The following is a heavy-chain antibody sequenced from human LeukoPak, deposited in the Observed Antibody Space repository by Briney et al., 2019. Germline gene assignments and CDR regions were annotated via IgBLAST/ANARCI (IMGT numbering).Heavy chain of an antibody. CDR1: SFTFSSYW. CDR2: ISWNSGSI. Sequence: PGGSLRLSCAASSFTFSSYWMHWVRQAPGKGLEWVSGISWNSGSIGYADSVKGRFTISRDNAKNSLYLQMNSLRAEDTALYYCAKDIRIGGYSGYEWGQGTLVTVSS. CDR3: AKDIRIGGYSGYE. J-gene: IGHJ4*02. V-gene: IGHV3-9*01. D-gene: IGHD5-12*01.